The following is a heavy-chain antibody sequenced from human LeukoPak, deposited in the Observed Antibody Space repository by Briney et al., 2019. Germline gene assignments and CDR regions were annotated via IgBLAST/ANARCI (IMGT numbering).Heavy chain of an antibody. D-gene: IGHD3-22*01. CDR2: ISWDRGTT. V-gene: IGHV3-9*03. CDR3: AKDITPTMLEAFDI. J-gene: IGHJ3*02. CDR1: GFTFNNYA. Sequence: PGRSLRLSCEASGFTFNNYAVHWVRQAPGKGLEWVSGISWDRGTTGYGDSVKGRFTISRDNAKNTLYLQMSSLRAEDMALYYCAKDITPTMLEAFDIWGQGTMVTVSS.